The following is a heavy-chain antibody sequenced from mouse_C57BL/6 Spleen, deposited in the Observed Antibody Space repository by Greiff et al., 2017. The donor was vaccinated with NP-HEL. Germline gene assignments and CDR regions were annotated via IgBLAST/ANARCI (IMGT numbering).Heavy chain of an antibody. J-gene: IGHJ1*03. Sequence: VQLQQSGPELVKPGASVKIPCKASGYTFTDYNMDWVKQSHGKSLEWIGDINPNNGGTIYNQKFKGKATLTVDKSSSKAYMELRSLTSEDTAVYYCAISSYYYGSSHWYFDVWGTGTTVTVSS. CDR3: AISSYYYGSSHWYFDV. V-gene: IGHV1-18*01. CDR2: INPNNGGT. CDR1: GYTFTDYN. D-gene: IGHD1-1*01.